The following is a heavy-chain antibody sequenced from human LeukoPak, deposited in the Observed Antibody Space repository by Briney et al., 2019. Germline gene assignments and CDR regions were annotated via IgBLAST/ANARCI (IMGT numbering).Heavy chain of an antibody. CDR2: INHSGST. CDR3: ASLAMVRGVKFAY. V-gene: IGHV4-34*01. D-gene: IGHD3-10*01. CDR1: GGSFSGYY. Sequence: SETLSLTCAVYGGSFSGYYWSWIRQPPGKGLEWIGEINHSGSTNYNPSLKSRVTISVDTSKNQFSLKLSSVTAADTAVYYCASLAMVRGVKFAYWGQGTLVTVSS. J-gene: IGHJ4*02.